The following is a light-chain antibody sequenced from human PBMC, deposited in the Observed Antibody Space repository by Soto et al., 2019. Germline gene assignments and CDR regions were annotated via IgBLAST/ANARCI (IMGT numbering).Light chain of an antibody. J-gene: IGKJ1*01. CDR3: QQDGSSRWT. CDR2: GAS. CDR1: QSVSTTY. Sequence: EIVLTQSRGTLSLSPGERATLSCRASQSVSTTYLAWYQQKPGQTPGLLIYGASSRATGIPDRFSGSGSGTDFTLTITRLEPEDFAVYYCQQDGSSRWTFGQGTKVDIK. V-gene: IGKV3-20*01.